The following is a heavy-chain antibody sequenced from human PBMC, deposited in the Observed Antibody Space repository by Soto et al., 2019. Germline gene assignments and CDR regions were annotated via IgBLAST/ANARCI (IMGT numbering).Heavy chain of an antibody. D-gene: IGHD3-10*01. Sequence: GGSLRLSCAASGFTFSNYAMSWVRQAPGKGLEWVSAISGSSGSTYYADSVKGRFTISRDNSKNTLYLQMNSLRAEDTAVYNCAKEQAYYGSGSYYNVSGTYYYYYMDVWGKGTTVTVSS. CDR2: ISGSSGST. J-gene: IGHJ6*03. CDR1: GFTFSNYA. CDR3: AKEQAYYGSGSYYNVSGTYYYYYMDV. V-gene: IGHV3-23*01.